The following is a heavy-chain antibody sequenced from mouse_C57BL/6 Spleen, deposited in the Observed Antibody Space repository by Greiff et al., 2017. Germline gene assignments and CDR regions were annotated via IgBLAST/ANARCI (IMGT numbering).Heavy chain of an antibody. Sequence: QVQLQQSGPELVKPGASVKISCKASGYAFSSSWMNWVKQRPGKGLEWIGRIYPGDGDTNYNGKFKGKATLTADKSSSTAYMQLSSLTSEDSAVDFCARDVYGNFYAMDYWGQGTSVTVSS. D-gene: IGHD2-1*01. CDR3: ARDVYGNFYAMDY. V-gene: IGHV1-82*01. J-gene: IGHJ4*01. CDR1: GYAFSSSW. CDR2: IYPGDGDT.